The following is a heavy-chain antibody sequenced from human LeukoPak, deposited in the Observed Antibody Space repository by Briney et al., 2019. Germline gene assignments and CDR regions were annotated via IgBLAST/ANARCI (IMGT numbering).Heavy chain of an antibody. V-gene: IGHV1-69*04. CDR3: AREGYCSSNSCRYFDY. CDR1: GATFTSYA. D-gene: IGHD2-2*01. J-gene: IGHJ4*02. CDR2: IIPILGIA. Sequence: SVKVSCNASGATFTSYAISWVRQAPGQGLAWMGRIIPILGIANYAQTFQGRVTITADKSTNTAYIELISLRSEDTAVYYCAREGYCSSNSCRYFDYWGQGTLVTVSS.